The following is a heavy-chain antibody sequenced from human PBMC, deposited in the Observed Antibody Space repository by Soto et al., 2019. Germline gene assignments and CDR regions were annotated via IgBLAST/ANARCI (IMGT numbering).Heavy chain of an antibody. CDR1: RFTFSDYY. J-gene: IGHJ4*02. Sequence: QVQLVESGGGLVKPGGSLRLSCAASRFTFSDYYMSWIRQAPGKGLEWVSYISSSGSTKNYADSVKGRFTISRDNAKNSLYLQMNSLRAEHTAVSFCASAHWLVIDYWGQGTLVTVSS. D-gene: IGHD6-19*01. CDR3: ASAHWLVIDY. V-gene: IGHV3-11*01. CDR2: ISSSGSTK.